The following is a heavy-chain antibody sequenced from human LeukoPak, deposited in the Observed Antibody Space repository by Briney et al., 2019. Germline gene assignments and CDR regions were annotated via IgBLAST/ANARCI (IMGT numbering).Heavy chain of an antibody. J-gene: IGHJ4*02. CDR1: GFTFSSYD. Sequence: GGSLRLSCAASGFTFSSYDMPWVRQATGKGLEWVSAIGTAGDTYYPGSVKGRFTISRENDKNSLYLQMDSLRAGDTAVYYCARGAGRVYGSGSYSPFDYWGQGTLVTVSS. CDR2: IGTAGDT. V-gene: IGHV3-13*01. CDR3: ARGAGRVYGSGSYSPFDY. D-gene: IGHD3-10*01.